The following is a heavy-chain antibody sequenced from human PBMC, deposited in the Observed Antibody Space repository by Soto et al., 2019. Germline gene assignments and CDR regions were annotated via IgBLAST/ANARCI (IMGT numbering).Heavy chain of an antibody. J-gene: IGHJ4*02. D-gene: IGHD3-10*01. V-gene: IGHV1-18*01. CDR1: GYTSSSIG. Sequence: ASVKVSCKASGYTSSSIGISWVRQAPGQGLEWMGWISPYKGNTHYAQGLQGRVTMTTDTSTSTAYMELRSLRSDDTAVYYCARDLDASGSYYTDCWGQGTLVTVSS. CDR3: ARDLDASGSYYTDC. CDR2: ISPYKGNT.